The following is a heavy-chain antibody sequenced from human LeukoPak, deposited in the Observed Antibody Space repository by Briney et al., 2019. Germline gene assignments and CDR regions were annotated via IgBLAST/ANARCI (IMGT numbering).Heavy chain of an antibody. Sequence: GGSLRLSCAASGFAFSSYGMSWVRQAPGKGLEWVSAISGSGGSTYYADSVKGRFTISRDNAKNSLYLQMNSLRAEDTAVYYCAELGITMIGGVWGKGTTVTISS. D-gene: IGHD3-10*02. CDR2: ISGSGGST. CDR3: AELGITMIGGV. CDR1: GFAFSSYG. V-gene: IGHV3-23*01. J-gene: IGHJ6*04.